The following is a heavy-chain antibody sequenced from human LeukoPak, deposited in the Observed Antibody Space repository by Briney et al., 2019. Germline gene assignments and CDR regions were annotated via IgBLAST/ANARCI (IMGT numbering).Heavy chain of an antibody. Sequence: PSETLSLTCTVSGGSISSYYWSWIRQPPGKGLERIGYIYYSGSTNYNPSLKSRVTISVDTSKNQFSLKLSSVTAADTAVYYCAREGTGTTVTTGYADAFDIWGQGTMVTVSS. CDR1: GGSISSYY. D-gene: IGHD4-17*01. J-gene: IGHJ3*02. CDR3: AREGTGTTVTTGYADAFDI. V-gene: IGHV4-59*01. CDR2: IYYSGST.